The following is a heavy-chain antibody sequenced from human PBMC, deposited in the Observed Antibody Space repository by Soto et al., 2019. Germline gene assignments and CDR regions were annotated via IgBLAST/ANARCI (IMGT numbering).Heavy chain of an antibody. V-gene: IGHV4-4*02. CDR1: GGSISSSNW. CDR3: ARSRYDSSGYYLNWFDP. J-gene: IGHJ5*02. D-gene: IGHD3-22*01. CDR2: IYHSGST. Sequence: NPSETLSLTCAVSGGSISSSNWWSWVRQPPGKGLEWIGEIYHSGSTNYNPSLKSRVTISVDKSKNQFSLKLSSVTAADTAVYYCARSRYDSSGYYLNWFDPWGQGTLVTVSS.